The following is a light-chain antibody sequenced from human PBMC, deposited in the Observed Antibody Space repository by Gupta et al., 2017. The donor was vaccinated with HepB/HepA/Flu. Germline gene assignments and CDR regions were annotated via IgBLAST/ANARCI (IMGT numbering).Light chain of an antibody. CDR3: QQRSERPLLT. V-gene: IGKV3-11*01. J-gene: IGKJ3*01. CDR2: DAS. Sequence: DIVLTQSPATLSLSPGERATLSCRATQSVGTYLAWYQHKPVQAPRLLIYDASNRATGIPARFSGSGWGTDFTLTISSRETEDYAVYYCQQRSERPLLTFGPGTRVDIK. CDR1: QSVGTY.